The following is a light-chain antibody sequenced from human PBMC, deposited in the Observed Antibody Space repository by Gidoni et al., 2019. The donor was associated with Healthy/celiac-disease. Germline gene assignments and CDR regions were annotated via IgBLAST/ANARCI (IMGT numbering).Light chain of an antibody. CDR1: QSISSY. CDR3: QQSYSTSWT. J-gene: IGKJ1*01. V-gene: IGKV1-39*01. Sequence: DIQMTQSPSSLSASVGDRVTITCRASQSISSYLNWYQQKPGKAPKLLIYAASSLQSGVTSRFSGSGSGTDFTLTISSLQPEDFATYYCQQSYSTSWTFXQXTKVEIK. CDR2: AAS.